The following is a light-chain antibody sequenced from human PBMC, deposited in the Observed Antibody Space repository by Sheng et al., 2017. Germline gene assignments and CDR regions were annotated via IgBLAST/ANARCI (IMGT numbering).Light chain of an antibody. CDR3: QSYDTGLSGSV. Sequence: QSVLTQPPSVSAAPGQKVTISCSGSFSNIGTNYVSWYQQLPGTAPKLLIYDGKRPSGIPDRFSGSKSGTSASLAITGLQAEDEADYYCQSYDTGLSGSVFGGGTKLTVL. V-gene: IGLV1-51*02. J-gene: IGLJ3*02. CDR2: DG. CDR1: FSNIGTNY.